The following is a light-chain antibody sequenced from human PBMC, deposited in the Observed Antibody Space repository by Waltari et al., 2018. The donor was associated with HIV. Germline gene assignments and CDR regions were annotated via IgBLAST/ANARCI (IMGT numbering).Light chain of an antibody. Sequence: QSVLTQSPSVSEAPGQSVPISCSGSDSHIGSHAVTWYQQFPGKPPRLLVYNDDLILSGVSDQLSASKSGTSASLAINDLQSEHESHYYCAAWDDGLNGVIFGGGTKVTVL. J-gene: IGLJ2*01. V-gene: IGLV1-36*01. CDR3: AAWDDGLNGVI. CDR1: DSHIGSHA. CDR2: NDD.